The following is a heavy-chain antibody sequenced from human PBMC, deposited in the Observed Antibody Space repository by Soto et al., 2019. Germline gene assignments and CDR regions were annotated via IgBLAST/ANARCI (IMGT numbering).Heavy chain of an antibody. J-gene: IGHJ4*02. CDR1: GFTFSSYA. Sequence: GGSLRLSCAASGFTFSSYAMSWVRQAPGKGLEWVSAISGSGGSTYYADSVKGRFTISRDNSKNMLYLQMNSLRAEDTAVYYCAKDRSYGYKVIRFDYWGQGTLVTVSS. CDR3: AKDRSYGYKVIRFDY. CDR2: ISGSGGST. V-gene: IGHV3-23*01. D-gene: IGHD5-18*01.